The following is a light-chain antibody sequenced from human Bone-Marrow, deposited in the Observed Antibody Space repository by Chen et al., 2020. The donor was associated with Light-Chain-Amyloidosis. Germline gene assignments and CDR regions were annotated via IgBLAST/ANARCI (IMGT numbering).Light chain of an antibody. CDR3: CSYAGRGKM. V-gene: IGLV2-23*01. Sequence: QFALTQPASVSGSPGQSITISCTGSSSDVGTYNLVSWYQHHPGKAPKLIIYEAKKRPSGVSNRFSGSRSGYTASLTISGLQAEDEADYYCCSYAGRGKMFGGGTKLTVL. CDR2: EAK. J-gene: IGLJ3*02. CDR1: SSDVGTYNL.